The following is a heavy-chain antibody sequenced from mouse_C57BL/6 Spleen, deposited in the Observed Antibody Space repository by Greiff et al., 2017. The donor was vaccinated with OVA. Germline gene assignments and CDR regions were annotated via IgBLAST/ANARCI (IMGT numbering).Heavy chain of an antibody. V-gene: IGHV5-16*01. Sequence: EVKLMESEGGLVQPGSSMKLSCTASGFTFSDYYMAWVRQVPEKGLEWVANINYDGSSTYYLDSLKSRFIISRDNAKNILYLQMSSLKSEDTATYYCARAGYDYFDYWGQGTTLTVSS. CDR3: ARAGYDYFDY. CDR2: INYDGSST. J-gene: IGHJ2*01. CDR1: GFTFSDYY. D-gene: IGHD2-10*02.